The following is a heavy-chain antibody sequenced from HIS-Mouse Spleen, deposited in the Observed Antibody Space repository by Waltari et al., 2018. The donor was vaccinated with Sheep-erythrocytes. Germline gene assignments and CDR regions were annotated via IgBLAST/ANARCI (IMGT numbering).Heavy chain of an antibody. CDR3: ARVASGATFDY. D-gene: IGHD1-26*01. Sequence: EVQLVESGGGLVKPGGSLRLSCAASGFTFSSYSMNWVRQAPGKGLRWVSSISSSSSYIYYADSVKGRFTISRDNAKNSLYLQMNSLGAEDTAVYYCARVASGATFDYWGQGTLVTVSS. V-gene: IGHV3-21*01. J-gene: IGHJ4*02. CDR1: GFTFSSYS. CDR2: ISSSSSYI.